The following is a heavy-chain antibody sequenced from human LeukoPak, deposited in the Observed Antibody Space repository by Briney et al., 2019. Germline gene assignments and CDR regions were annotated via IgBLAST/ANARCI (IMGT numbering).Heavy chain of an antibody. D-gene: IGHD3-3*01. Sequence: GGSLRLSCAASGFTFSSYAMHWVRQAAGKGLEWVAVISYDGSNKYYGDSVKGRFTISRDNSKNTLYLQMNSLRAGDTAVYYCAKSREDTIFGVVIPFEYWGQGTLVTVSS. CDR3: AKSREDTIFGVVIPFEY. CDR1: GFTFSSYA. CDR2: ISYDGSNK. V-gene: IGHV3-30-3*01. J-gene: IGHJ4*02.